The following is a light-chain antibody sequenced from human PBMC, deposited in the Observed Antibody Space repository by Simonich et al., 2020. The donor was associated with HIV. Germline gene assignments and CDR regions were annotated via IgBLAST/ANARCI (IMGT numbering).Light chain of an antibody. CDR1: KRVLYNSNNKNY. J-gene: IGKJ1*01. Sequence: DIVMTQSPDSLAVSLGERATINCKSSKRVLYNSNNKNYLGWYKQKPGQPPKLLIYWASTRESGVPDRFSGSGSGTDFTLTISSLQAEDVAVYYCQQYYSTPPTFGQGTKVEIK. CDR3: QQYYSTPPT. CDR2: WAS. V-gene: IGKV4-1*01.